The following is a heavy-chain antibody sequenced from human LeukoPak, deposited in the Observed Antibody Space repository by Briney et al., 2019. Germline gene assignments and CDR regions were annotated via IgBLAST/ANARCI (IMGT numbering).Heavy chain of an antibody. CDR3: VRGSDSSGYYPFDY. J-gene: IGHJ4*02. D-gene: IGHD3-22*01. Sequence: GGSLRLSCEASGFTFSDHYMDWVRQVPGKGLEWVGRTRNKANSYTTEYAASVKGRFTISRDDSKNSLYLQMNSLKTEDTAVYYCVRGSDSSGYYPFDYWGQGTLVTVSP. V-gene: IGHV3-72*01. CDR2: TRNKANSYTT. CDR1: GFTFSDHY.